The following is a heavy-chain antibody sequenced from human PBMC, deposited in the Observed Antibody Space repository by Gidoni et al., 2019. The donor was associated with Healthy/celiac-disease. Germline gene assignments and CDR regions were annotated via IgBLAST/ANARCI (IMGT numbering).Heavy chain of an antibody. CDR1: GGAISSGCYY. CDR3: ARGYGMSIAARGGSFFDYYGMDV. V-gene: IGHV4-61*02. D-gene: IGHD6-6*01. CDR2: IYTSGST. Sequence: QVQLQESGPGLVKPPQTLSLTCTVPGGAISSGCYYCTWVRQPAGKGQEWIGRIYTSGSTNYNPSLQSRVTISVDTSKIQFSLKLSSVTAADTAVYYCARGYGMSIAARGGSFFDYYGMDVWGQGTTVTVSS. J-gene: IGHJ6*02.